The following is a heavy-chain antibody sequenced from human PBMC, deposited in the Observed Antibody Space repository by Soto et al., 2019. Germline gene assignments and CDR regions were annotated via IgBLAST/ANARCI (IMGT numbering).Heavy chain of an antibody. CDR2: MNPNSGNT. Sequence: ASVKVSCKASGCTFTSYEINWVRQATGQGLEWMGWMNPNSGNTGYAQKFQGRVTMTRNTSISTAYMELSSLRSEDTAVYYCARVAYSSSPDGMDVWGQGTTVTVSS. J-gene: IGHJ6*02. D-gene: IGHD6-13*01. CDR3: ARVAYSSSPDGMDV. CDR1: GCTFTSYE. V-gene: IGHV1-8*01.